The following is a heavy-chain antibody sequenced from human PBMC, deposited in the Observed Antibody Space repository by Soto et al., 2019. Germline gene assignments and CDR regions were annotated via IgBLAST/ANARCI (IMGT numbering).Heavy chain of an antibody. D-gene: IGHD3-22*01. CDR1: GYTLTGYY. CDR2: INPNSGGT. CDR3: ARDYPPDYYDSSGYYFGGWFDL. J-gene: IGHJ5*02. V-gene: IGHV1-2*02. Sequence: ASVKVSCKASGYTLTGYYMHWVRQAPGQGLEWMGWINPNSGGTNYAQKFQGRSTMTRDTSISTAYMELSRLRFDDTAVYYCARDYPPDYYDSSGYYFGGWFDLWGQGTLVTVSS.